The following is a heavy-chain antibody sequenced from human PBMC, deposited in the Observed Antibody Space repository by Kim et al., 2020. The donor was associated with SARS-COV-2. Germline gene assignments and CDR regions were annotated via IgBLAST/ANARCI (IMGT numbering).Heavy chain of an antibody. V-gene: IGHV3-15*01. D-gene: IGHD1-1*01. Sequence: GGSLRLSCAASGFTFSNAWMSWVRQAPGKGLEWVGRIKSKTDGGTTDYAAPVKGRFTISRDDSKNTLYLQMNSLKTEDTAVYYCTTDRNSPKRNHRTARPYYFDYWGQGTLVTVSS. CDR2: IKSKTDGGTT. CDR1: GFTFSNAW. CDR3: TTDRNSPKRNHRTARPYYFDY. J-gene: IGHJ4*02.